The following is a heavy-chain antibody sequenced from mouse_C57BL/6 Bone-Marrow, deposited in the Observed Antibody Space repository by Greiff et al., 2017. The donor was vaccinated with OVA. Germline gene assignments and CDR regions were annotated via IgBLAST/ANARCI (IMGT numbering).Heavy chain of an antibody. CDR1: GFSLTSYG. Sequence: VKLMESGPGLVQPSQSLSITCTVSGFSLTSYGVHWVRQSPGKGLEWLGVIWSGGSTDYNAAFISRLSISKDNSKSQVFFKMNSLQADDTAIYYCARIYYYGSSYAYYYAMDYWGQGTSVTVSS. CDR2: IWSGGST. V-gene: IGHV2-2*01. J-gene: IGHJ4*01. D-gene: IGHD1-1*01. CDR3: ARIYYYGSSYAYYYAMDY.